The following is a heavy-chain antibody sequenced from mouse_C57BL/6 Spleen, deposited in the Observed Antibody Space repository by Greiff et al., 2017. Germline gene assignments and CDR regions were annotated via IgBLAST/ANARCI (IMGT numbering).Heavy chain of an antibody. D-gene: IGHD2-10*01. J-gene: IGHJ3*01. CDR3: ALSYFYLFAY. CDR2: IHPSDSDT. V-gene: IGHV1-74*01. Sequence: QVQLQQPGAELVKPGASVKVSCKASGYTFTSYWMHWVKQRPGQGLEWIGRIHPSDSDTNYNQKFKGKDTLTVDKSSSTAYMPLSSLTSEDSAVYYCALSYFYLFAYWGQGTLVTVSA. CDR1: GYTFTSYW.